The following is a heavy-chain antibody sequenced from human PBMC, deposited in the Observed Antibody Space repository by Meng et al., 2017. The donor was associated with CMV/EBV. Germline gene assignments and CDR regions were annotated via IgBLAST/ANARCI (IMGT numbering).Heavy chain of an antibody. CDR1: GFTFSSHS. J-gene: IGHJ4*02. Sequence: GESLKISCAASGFTFSSHSMNWVRQAPGKGLEWVSSISSSSSYIYYADSVKGRFTISRDNAKNSLYLQMNSLRAEDTAVYYCARLLCSSTSCYFDYWGQGTLVTVSS. CDR2: ISSSSSYI. D-gene: IGHD2-2*01. V-gene: IGHV3-21*01. CDR3: ARLLCSSTSCYFDY.